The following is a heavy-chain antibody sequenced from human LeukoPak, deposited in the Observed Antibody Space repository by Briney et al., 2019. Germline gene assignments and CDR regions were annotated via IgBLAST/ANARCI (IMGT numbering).Heavy chain of an antibody. CDR1: GGSISSSSYY. J-gene: IGHJ4*02. CDR3: ARQARFGESRGFDY. Sequence: TASETLSLTCTVSGGSISSSSYYWGWIRQPPGKGLEWIGSIYYSGSTYYNPSLKSRVTISVDTSKNQFSLKLSSVTAADTAVYYCARQARFGESRGFDYWGQGTLVTVSS. CDR2: IYYSGST. D-gene: IGHD3-10*01. V-gene: IGHV4-39*01.